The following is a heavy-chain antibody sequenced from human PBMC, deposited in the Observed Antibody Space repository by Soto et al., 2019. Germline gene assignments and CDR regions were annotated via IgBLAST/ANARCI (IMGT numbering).Heavy chain of an antibody. CDR3: LLFWSGYYKGYFDY. D-gene: IGHD3-3*01. CDR1: GGTFSSYT. V-gene: IGHV1-69*02. J-gene: IGHJ4*02. CDR2: IIPILGIA. Sequence: GASVKVSCKASGGTFSSYTISWVRQAPGQGLEWMGRIIPILGIANYAQKFQGRVTITADKSTSTAYMELSSLRSEDTAVYYCLLFWSGYYKGYFDYWGQGTLVTVSS.